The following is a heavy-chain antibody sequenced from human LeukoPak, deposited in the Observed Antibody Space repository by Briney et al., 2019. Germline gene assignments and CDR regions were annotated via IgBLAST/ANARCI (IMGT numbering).Heavy chain of an antibody. CDR3: ARGPNYYDSTGMSD. CDR2: INGDGSST. CDR1: GFTFSSYW. J-gene: IGHJ4*02. Sequence: GGSLRLSCAASGFTFSSYWMHWVRQAPGKGLVWVSRINGDGSSTNFANSVKGRFTISRDNAKNTLYPQVNSLRAEDTAVYYCARGPNYYDSTGMSDWGQGTLVTVSS. D-gene: IGHD3-22*01. V-gene: IGHV3-74*01.